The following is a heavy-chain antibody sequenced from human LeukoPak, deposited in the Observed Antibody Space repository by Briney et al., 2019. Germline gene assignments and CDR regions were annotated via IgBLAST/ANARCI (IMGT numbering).Heavy chain of an antibody. Sequence: ASVKVSCKASGYTFTSYGISWVRQAPGQGLEWMGWISAYNGNTHYAQKLQGRVTMTTDTSTSAAYMELRSLRSDDTAVYYCARIGVVPAAYWFDPWGQGTLVTVSS. CDR2: ISAYNGNT. D-gene: IGHD2-2*01. V-gene: IGHV1-18*01. CDR3: ARIGVVPAAYWFDP. CDR1: GYTFTSYG. J-gene: IGHJ5*02.